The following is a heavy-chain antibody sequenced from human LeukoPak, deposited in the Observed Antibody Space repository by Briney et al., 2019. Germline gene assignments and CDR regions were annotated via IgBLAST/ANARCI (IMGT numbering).Heavy chain of an antibody. J-gene: IGHJ4*02. V-gene: IGHV1-18*01. Sequence: ASVKVSCKASGYTFTTYGISWVRQAPGQGLGWMGWISGYNGNTNYAQKFRGRVTMTTDTSTSTAYMELRSLRSDDTAVYYCARASAQWLDYWGQGTLVTVSS. CDR3: ARASAQWLDY. CDR2: ISGYNGNT. D-gene: IGHD3-22*01. CDR1: GYTFTTYG.